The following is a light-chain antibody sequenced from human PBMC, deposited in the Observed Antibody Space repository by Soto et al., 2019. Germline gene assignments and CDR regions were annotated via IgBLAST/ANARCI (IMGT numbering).Light chain of an antibody. V-gene: IGLV1-40*01. Sequence: QSVLTQPPSVSGAPGQRVTISCTGSSSNIGGDYEVHWYQQLPGTAHKLLIYGNSSPSSGVPDRSSASTSGSSAPLTIAGLQDDEEADYCGQSYDSRLIVVFGGGTKLTVL. CDR1: SSNIGGDYE. CDR2: GNS. J-gene: IGLJ2*01. CDR3: QSYDSRLIVV.